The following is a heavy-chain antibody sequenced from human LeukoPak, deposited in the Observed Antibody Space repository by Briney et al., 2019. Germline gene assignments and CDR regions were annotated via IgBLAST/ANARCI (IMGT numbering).Heavy chain of an antibody. V-gene: IGHV3-53*01. CDR1: GFSVTTYY. CDR2: ISDSGRT. J-gene: IGHJ4*02. D-gene: IGHD3-9*01. CDR3: ANPYYDILTGYYYYFDY. Sequence: GGSLRLSCAGSGFSVTTYYMTWVRQAPGKRLESVSAISDSGRTYYADSVKGRFTISRDDSKNTLYLQMNSLRAEDTAVYYCANPYYDILTGYYYYFDYWGQGTLVTVSS.